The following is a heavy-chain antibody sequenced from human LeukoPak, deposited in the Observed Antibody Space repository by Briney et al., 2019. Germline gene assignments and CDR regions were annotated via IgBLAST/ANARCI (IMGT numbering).Heavy chain of an antibody. Sequence: SETLSLTCTVSGGSISSSSYYWGWIRQPPGKGLEWIGSIYYSGSTYYNPSLKSRVTISVDTSKNQFSLRLSSVTAADTAVYFCARYVVFGSGKYYFDYWGQGSLVTVSS. CDR2: IYYSGST. CDR3: ARYVVFGSGKYYFDY. CDR1: GGSISSSSYY. J-gene: IGHJ4*02. D-gene: IGHD3-10*01. V-gene: IGHV4-39*01.